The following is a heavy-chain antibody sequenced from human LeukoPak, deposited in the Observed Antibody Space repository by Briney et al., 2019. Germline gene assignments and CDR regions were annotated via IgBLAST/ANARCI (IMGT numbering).Heavy chain of an antibody. V-gene: IGHV3-21*01. CDR3: ARLPELPGFGDY. CDR2: ISSRSDYI. Sequence: PGGSLRLSCAASGFTFSSYPMNWVRQAPGKGLEWVSSISSRSDYIYYADSVKGRFTISRDDAKNSLYLQMNSLRAGDTAVYYCARLPELPGFGDYWGPGTLVTVSS. CDR1: GFTFSSYP. D-gene: IGHD3-10*01. J-gene: IGHJ4*02.